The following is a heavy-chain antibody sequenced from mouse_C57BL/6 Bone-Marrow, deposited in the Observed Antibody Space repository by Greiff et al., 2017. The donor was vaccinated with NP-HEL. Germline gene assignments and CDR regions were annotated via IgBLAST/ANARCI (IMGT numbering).Heavy chain of an antibody. D-gene: IGHD1-1*01. CDR3: TRGGFYYPYYFDY. CDR1: GYTFTSYW. J-gene: IGHJ2*01. Sequence: EVQLQQPGAELVMPGASVKLSCKASGYTFTSYWMHWVKQRPGQGLEWIGAIYPGNSDTSYNQKFKGKAKLTAVTSASTAYMELSSLTNEDSAVYYCTRGGFYYPYYFDYWGQGTTLTVSS. CDR2: IYPGNSDT. V-gene: IGHV1-5*01.